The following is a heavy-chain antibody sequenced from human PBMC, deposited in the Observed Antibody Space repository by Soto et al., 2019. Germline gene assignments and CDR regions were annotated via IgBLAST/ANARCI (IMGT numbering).Heavy chain of an antibody. Sequence: QVQLVQPGAEVKKPGSSVKVSCKASGGTFSSYSINWVRQAPGQGLEWMGETIPIFGTANYAQKFQGRVTLTADESTSTAYMELSSLRSEDTAVYYCARDGGRHSGGIDYWGQGTLVTVSS. CDR3: ARDGGRHSGGIDY. CDR1: GGTFSSYS. CDR2: TIPIFGTA. D-gene: IGHD1-26*01. V-gene: IGHV1-69*01. J-gene: IGHJ4*02.